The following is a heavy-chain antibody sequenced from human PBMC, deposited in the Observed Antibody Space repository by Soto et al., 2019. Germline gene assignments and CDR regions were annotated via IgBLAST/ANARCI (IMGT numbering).Heavy chain of an antibody. D-gene: IGHD2-8*02. V-gene: IGHV4-34*01. CDR1: GGSFSGYY. CDR3: ARDKITGLFDY. CDR2: INHSGST. Sequence: QVQLQQWGAGLLKPSETLSLTCAVYGGSFSGYYWTWIRQPPGTGLEWIGEINHSGSTNYNPSLTSRVTISVDTSKNQFSLKLTSVTDADTAVYYCARDKITGLFDYWGQGTLVTVSS. J-gene: IGHJ4*02.